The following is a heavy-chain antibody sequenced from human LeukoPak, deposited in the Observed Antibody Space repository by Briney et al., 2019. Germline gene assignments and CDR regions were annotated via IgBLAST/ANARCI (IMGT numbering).Heavy chain of an antibody. CDR2: INNSGST. V-gene: IGHV4-34*01. D-gene: IGHD1-26*01. CDR3: ARGVGAHFDF. CDR1: GGSFSGYY. J-gene: IGHJ4*02. Sequence: PSESLSLTCAVYGGSFSGYYWRWIPQPPGKGLEWIVEINNSGSTNYNPSLKSRVTISVDTSKNQFSLKLSSVTAADTAVYYCARGVGAHFDFWGQGTLVTVSS.